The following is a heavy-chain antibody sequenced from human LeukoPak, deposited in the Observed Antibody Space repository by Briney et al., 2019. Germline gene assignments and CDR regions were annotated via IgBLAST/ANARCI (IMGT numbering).Heavy chain of an antibody. V-gene: IGHV4-34*01. Sequence: KPSETLSLTCAVYGGSFSGYYWSWIRQPPGKGLEWIGEINHSGSTNYNPSLKSRVTISVDTSKNQFSLKLSSVTAADTAVYYCASRYCSSTSCYEAYYWGQGTLVTVSS. CDR1: GGSFSGYY. CDR2: INHSGST. D-gene: IGHD2-2*01. CDR3: ASRYCSSTSCYEAYY. J-gene: IGHJ4*02.